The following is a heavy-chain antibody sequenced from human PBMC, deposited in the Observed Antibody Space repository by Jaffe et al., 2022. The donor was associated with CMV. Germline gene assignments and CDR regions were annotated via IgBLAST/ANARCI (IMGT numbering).Heavy chain of an antibody. Sequence: QVQLVESGGGVVQPGRSLRLSCAASGFTFSSYGMHWVRQAPGKGLEWVAVIWYDGSNKYYADSVKGRFTISRDNSKNTLYLQMNSLRAEDTAVYYCARVPLSYGDYHYYGMDVWGQGTTVTVSS. J-gene: IGHJ6*02. CDR3: ARVPLSYGDYHYYGMDV. CDR1: GFTFSSYG. V-gene: IGHV3-33*01. D-gene: IGHD4-17*01. CDR2: IWYDGSNK.